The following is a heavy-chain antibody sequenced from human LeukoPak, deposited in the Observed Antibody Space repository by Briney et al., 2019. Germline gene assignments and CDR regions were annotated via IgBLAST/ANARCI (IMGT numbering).Heavy chain of an antibody. D-gene: IGHD5-12*01. CDR3: ARVRKYSGYYSWYFDL. CDR2: IKQDGSEK. V-gene: IGHV3-7*01. CDR1: GFTFSSYW. Sequence: PGGSLRLSCAASGFTFSSYWMSWVRQAPGKGLEWVANIKQDGSEKYYVDSVKGRFTISRDNSKNTLSLQMNSLRAEDTAVYYCARVRKYSGYYSWYFDLWGRGTLVTVSS. J-gene: IGHJ2*01.